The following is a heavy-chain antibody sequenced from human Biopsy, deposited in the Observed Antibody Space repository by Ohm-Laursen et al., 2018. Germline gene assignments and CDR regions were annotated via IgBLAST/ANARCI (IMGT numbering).Heavy chain of an antibody. Sequence: SVKVSCKPSGYNFGNYYINWVRKVPGQGLEWLGVVNPVAEATMYAQKFQDRITLARDASTNTVYMDLTSLTSEDTAVYYCARESPLRLGVCGAIRCFKEVFGMDVWGQGTTVIVSS. CDR1: GYNFGNYY. CDR3: ARESPLRLGVCGAIRCFKEVFGMDV. J-gene: IGHJ6*02. V-gene: IGHV1-46*01. D-gene: IGHD2-21*01. CDR2: VNPVAEAT.